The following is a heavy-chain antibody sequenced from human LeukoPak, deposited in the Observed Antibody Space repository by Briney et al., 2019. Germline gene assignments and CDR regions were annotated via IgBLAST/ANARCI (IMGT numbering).Heavy chain of an antibody. Sequence: PSETLSLTCTVSVVSISRYYWSWLRQPPGKGLEWIGYIYYSGSTNYNPSLKSRVTISVDTSKNQFSLKLSSVTAADTAVYYCARIEYYYYYMDVWGKGTTVTVSS. CDR3: ARIEYYYYYMDV. CDR1: VVSISRYY. V-gene: IGHV4-59*01. CDR2: IYYSGST. J-gene: IGHJ6*03.